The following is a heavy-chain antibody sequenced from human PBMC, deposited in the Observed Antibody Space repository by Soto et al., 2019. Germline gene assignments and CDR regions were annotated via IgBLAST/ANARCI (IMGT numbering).Heavy chain of an antibody. V-gene: IGHV3-23*01. CDR1: GFTFSTYA. CDR2: ISGSGGST. J-gene: IGHJ5*02. Sequence: GGSLRLSCAASGFTFSTYAMSWVRQAPGKGLEWVSGISGSGGSTYYADSVKGRFTISRDNSKNTLYLQVNSLRAEDTAVYYCAKESYYYDSSGYEASNWFDPWGQGTLVTVSS. D-gene: IGHD3-22*01. CDR3: AKESYYYDSSGYEASNWFDP.